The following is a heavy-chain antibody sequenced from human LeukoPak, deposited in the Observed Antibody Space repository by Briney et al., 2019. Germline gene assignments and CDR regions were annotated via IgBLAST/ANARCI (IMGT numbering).Heavy chain of an antibody. D-gene: IGHD3-22*01. CDR3: ARSNYYDSSGSGIHFDY. Sequence: SQTLSLTCAISGDSVSSNSAAWHWIRQSPSRGLEWLGRTYYRSKWYSDYAVSVKSRITISPDTSRNQFSLQLDSVTPEDTAVYYCARSNYYDSSGSGIHFDYWGQGTLVTVSS. CDR1: GDSVSSNSAA. CDR2: TYYRSKWYS. V-gene: IGHV6-1*01. J-gene: IGHJ4*02.